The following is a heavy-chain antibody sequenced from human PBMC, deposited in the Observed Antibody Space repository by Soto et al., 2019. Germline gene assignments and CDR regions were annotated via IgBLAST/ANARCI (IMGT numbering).Heavy chain of an antibody. CDR1: GFTFSTYG. V-gene: IGHV3-33*01. D-gene: IGHD1-26*01. J-gene: IGHJ4*02. CDR3: AGAANSAGPAY. CDR2: IWYDGSEE. Sequence: QVQLVESGGGVVQPGTSLRLSCAASGFTFSTYGMHWVRQAPGKGLEWVALIWYDGSEEYYADSVTGRFTISRDNCKRTLNLHMNSLRDEDTAVYYGAGAANSAGPAYWGQGTLVTVSS.